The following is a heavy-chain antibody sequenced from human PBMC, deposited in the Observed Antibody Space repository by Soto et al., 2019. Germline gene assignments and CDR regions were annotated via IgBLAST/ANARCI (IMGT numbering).Heavy chain of an antibody. Sequence: SETLSLTCTVSGGSISSSSYYWGWIRQPPGKGLEWIGSIYYSGSTYYNASLKSRVTVSVDTSKNQFSLSLNSVTAADTAVYYCARSLSWSFDYWGRGTLVTVSS. CDR2: IYYSGST. CDR1: GGSISSSSYY. CDR3: ARSLSWSFDY. J-gene: IGHJ4*02. V-gene: IGHV4-39*01. D-gene: IGHD6-13*01.